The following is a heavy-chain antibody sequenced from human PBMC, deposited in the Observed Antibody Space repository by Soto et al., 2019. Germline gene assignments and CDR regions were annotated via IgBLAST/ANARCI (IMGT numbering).Heavy chain of an antibody. CDR3: TRGLRYFDWLLYGLGYYGMDV. J-gene: IGHJ6*02. Sequence: GGSLRLSCTASGFTFGDYAMSWFRQAPGKGLEWVGFIRSKAYGGTTEYAGSVKGRFTISRDDSKSIAYLQMNSLKTEDTAVYYCTRGLRYFDWLLYGLGYYGMDVWGQGTTVTVSS. V-gene: IGHV3-49*03. D-gene: IGHD3-9*01. CDR1: GFTFGDYA. CDR2: IRSKAYGGTT.